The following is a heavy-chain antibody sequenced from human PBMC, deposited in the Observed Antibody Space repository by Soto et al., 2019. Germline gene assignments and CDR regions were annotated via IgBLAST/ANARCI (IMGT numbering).Heavy chain of an antibody. CDR2: INYSGST. CDR3: ARRAAAGHYYYYGMDV. CDR1: GGSFSGYY. Sequence: SETLSLTCAVYGGSFSGYYWSWIRQPPGKGLEWIGEINYSGSTNYNPSLKSRVTISVDTSKNQFSLKLSSVTAADTAVYYCARRAAAGHYYYYGMDVWGQGTTVTVSS. D-gene: IGHD6-13*01. V-gene: IGHV4-34*01. J-gene: IGHJ6*02.